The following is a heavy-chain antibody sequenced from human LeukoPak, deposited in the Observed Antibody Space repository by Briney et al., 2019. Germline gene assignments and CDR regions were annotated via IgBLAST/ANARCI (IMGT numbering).Heavy chain of an antibody. CDR3: AKDRWRQQLVHYLDY. V-gene: IGHV3-9*01. CDR1: GFTFDDYA. J-gene: IGHJ4*02. Sequence: PGGSLRLSCAASGFTFDDYAMHWVRQAPGKGLEWVSGISWNSGSIGYADSVKGRFTISRDNAKNSLYLQMNSLRAEDTAVYYCAKDRWRQQLVHYLDYWGQGALVTVSS. D-gene: IGHD6-13*01. CDR2: ISWNSGSI.